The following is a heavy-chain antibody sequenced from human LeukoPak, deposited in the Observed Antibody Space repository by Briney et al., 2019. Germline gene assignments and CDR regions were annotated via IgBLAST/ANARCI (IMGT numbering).Heavy chain of an antibody. CDR1: GYTFTDYL. CDR2: IHPNTGGT. J-gene: IGHJ4*02. V-gene: IGHV1-2*02. CDR3: AREGRNGYNKDFDY. Sequence: ASVKVSCKAPGYTFTDYLMHWVRRAPGEGLEWMAWIHPNTGGTKYAQKFQGRVTVTRDTSMDTAHMELGRLSSDDTAVYYCAREGRNGYNKDFDYWGQGTLVTVSS. D-gene: IGHD5-24*01.